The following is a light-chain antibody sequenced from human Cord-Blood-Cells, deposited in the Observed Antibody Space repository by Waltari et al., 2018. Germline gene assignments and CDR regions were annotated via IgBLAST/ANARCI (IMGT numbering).Light chain of an antibody. CDR2: EGC. V-gene: IGLV2-23*01. J-gene: IGLJ2*01. CDR3: CSYAGSSTYVV. CDR1: SSAVGRYNL. Sequence: QSALTQPAPESGSPAQSLTISCPATSSAVGRYNLVSCYQQHPGKAPKLIIYEGCKRPSGVSNRFSGSKSGNTASLTISGLQAEDEADYYCCSYAGSSTYVVFGGGTKLTVL.